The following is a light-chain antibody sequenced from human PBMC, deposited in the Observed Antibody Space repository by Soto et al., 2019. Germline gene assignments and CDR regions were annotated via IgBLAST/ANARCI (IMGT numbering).Light chain of an antibody. CDR2: GTS. Sequence: EIVLTQSPGTLSLSPGERATLSCRASQSVSSSSLAWYQQKPDRAPRLLIFGTSTRATGIPDRFSGSGSGTDFTLTVSGLEPEDFAVCYCQQYGSSPWTFGQGTKVEIK. V-gene: IGKV3-20*01. J-gene: IGKJ1*01. CDR3: QQYGSSPWT. CDR1: QSVSSSS.